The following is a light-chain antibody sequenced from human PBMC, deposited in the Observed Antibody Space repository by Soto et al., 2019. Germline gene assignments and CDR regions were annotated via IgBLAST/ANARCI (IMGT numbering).Light chain of an antibody. V-gene: IGKV3-11*01. CDR2: DAS. CDR1: QRVSSY. Sequence: EIVLTQSPGTLSLSPGERASLSCRASQRVSSYLAWYQQKPGQAPRLLIYDASNRATGIPARFTGSGSGTDFTLTISRLEPEDFAVYYCQQRNSWPITFGQGTRLEIK. CDR3: QQRNSWPIT. J-gene: IGKJ5*01.